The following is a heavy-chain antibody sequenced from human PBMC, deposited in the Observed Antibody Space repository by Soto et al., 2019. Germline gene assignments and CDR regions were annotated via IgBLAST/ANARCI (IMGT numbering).Heavy chain of an antibody. V-gene: IGHV4-39*01. CDR3: ARHSNYGDYLNFDS. J-gene: IGHJ4*02. Sequence: QLQLQESGPGLVKPSETLSLTCTVSGGSISSNSYYWGWIRQPPGKGLEWIGSIFHSGKSYYNASLKSRLTISVDTSKSQFSLKLTSVTAADTAVYFCARHSNYGDYLNFDSWGQGTLVTVSS. CDR2: IFHSGKS. CDR1: GGSISSNSYY. D-gene: IGHD4-17*01.